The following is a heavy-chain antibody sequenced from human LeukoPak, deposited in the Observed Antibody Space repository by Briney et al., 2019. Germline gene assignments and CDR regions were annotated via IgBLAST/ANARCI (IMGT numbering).Heavy chain of an antibody. D-gene: IGHD7-27*01. CDR3: TRDHNWGADY. V-gene: IGHV1-2*02. Sequence: ASVKVSCKSSGYSFTGHYMHWVRQGPGQGLEWMGWIHPNGGRTNYAPKFQGRVTMTRDTSVTTDYMELSWLTSDDTAVYYWTRDHNWGADYWGQGTLITVSS. CDR1: GYSFTGHY. CDR2: IHPNGGRT. J-gene: IGHJ4*02.